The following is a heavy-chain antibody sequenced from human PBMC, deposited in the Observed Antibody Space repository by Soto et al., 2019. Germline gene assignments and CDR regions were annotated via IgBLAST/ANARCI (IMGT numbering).Heavy chain of an antibody. D-gene: IGHD4-4*01. CDR3: ARDHTNSNYDHNYYYMDV. J-gene: IGHJ6*03. CDR2: IIPILGIA. Sequence: ASVKVSCKASGGTFSSYTISWVRQAPGQGLEWMGRIIPILGIANYAQKFQGRVTITADKSTSTAYMELSSLRSEDTAVYYCARDHTNSNYDHNYYYMDVWGKGTTVTVSS. V-gene: IGHV1-69*04. CDR1: GGTFSSYT.